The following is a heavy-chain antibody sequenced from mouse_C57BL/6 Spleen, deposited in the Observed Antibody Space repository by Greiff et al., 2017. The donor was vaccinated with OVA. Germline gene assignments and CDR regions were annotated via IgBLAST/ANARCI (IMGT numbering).Heavy chain of an antibody. V-gene: IGHV1-55*01. CDR2: IYPGSGST. CDR1: GYTFTSYW. J-gene: IGHJ4*01. D-gene: IGHD1-1*01. CDR3: ARSRFITTVVAPYAMDY. Sequence: QVQLKQPGAELVKPGASVKMSCKASGYTFTSYWITWVKQRPGQGLEWIGDIYPGSGSTNYNEKFKSKATLTVDTSSSTAYMQLSSLTSEDSAVYYCARSRFITTVVAPYAMDYWGQGTSVTVSS.